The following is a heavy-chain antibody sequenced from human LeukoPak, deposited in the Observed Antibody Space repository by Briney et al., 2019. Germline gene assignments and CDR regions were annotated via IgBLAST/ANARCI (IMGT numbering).Heavy chain of an antibody. CDR1: GGSFNDYD. CDR2: INESGAT. CDR3: ARGVKMATISSNLYYFDY. Sequence: SETLSLTCSVYGGSFNDYDWSWVRRAPGRGLQWIGEINESGATNCDPSLKSRVTISVDTSKNQFSLKLSSVTAADTAVYYCARGVKMATISSNLYYFDYWGQGTLVTVSS. D-gene: IGHD5-24*01. J-gene: IGHJ4*02. V-gene: IGHV4-34*01.